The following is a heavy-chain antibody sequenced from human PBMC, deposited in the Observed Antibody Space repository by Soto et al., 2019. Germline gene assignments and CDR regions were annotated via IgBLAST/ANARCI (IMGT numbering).Heavy chain of an antibody. V-gene: IGHV3-33*01. CDR1: GFTFSSYG. CDR3: ARDRLSGWWFDY. D-gene: IGHD6-19*01. J-gene: IGHJ4*02. Sequence: GGSLRLSCAASGFTFSSYGMHWVRQAPGKGLEWVAVIWYDGSNKYYADSVKGRFTISRDNSKNTLYLQMNSLRAEDTAVYYCARDRLSGWWFDYWGQGTLVTVSS. CDR2: IWYDGSNK.